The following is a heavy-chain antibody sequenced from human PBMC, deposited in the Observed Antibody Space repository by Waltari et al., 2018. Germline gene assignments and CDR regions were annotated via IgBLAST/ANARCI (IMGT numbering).Heavy chain of an antibody. J-gene: IGHJ4*02. CDR1: GFTFSSYA. CDR2: ISGSGVST. CDR3: AKDQDTWQLVPYDY. V-gene: IGHV3-23*01. Sequence: EVQLLESGGGLVQPGGSLRLSCAASGFTFSSYAMSWVHQAPGKGLEWVSAISGSGVSTDYADSVKGRFTISRDNSKNTLYLQMNSLRAEDTAVYYCAKDQDTWQLVPYDYWGQGTLVTVSS. D-gene: IGHD6-6*01.